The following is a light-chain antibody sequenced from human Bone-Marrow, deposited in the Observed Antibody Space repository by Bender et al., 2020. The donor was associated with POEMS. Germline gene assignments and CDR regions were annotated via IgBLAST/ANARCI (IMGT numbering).Light chain of an antibody. CDR1: SSDVGAYNY. V-gene: IGLV2-14*03. J-gene: IGLJ3*02. CDR2: DVS. CDR3: SSYTSGDTRV. Sequence: QSALTQPASVSGSPGQSITISCTGTSSDVGAYNYVSWYQQHPGKAPKLIIYDVSNRPSGISNRFSASKSGNTASLTISGLQAEDEADYYCSSYTSGDTRVFGGGTKLTVL.